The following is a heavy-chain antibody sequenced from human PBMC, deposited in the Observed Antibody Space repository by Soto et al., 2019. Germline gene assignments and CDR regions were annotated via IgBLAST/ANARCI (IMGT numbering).Heavy chain of an antibody. J-gene: IGHJ4*02. CDR1: GFTFTSYT. D-gene: IGHD6-13*01. Sequence: RGSLRLSCASSGFTFTSYTMNWVRQAPGKGLEWVSSISSSSDYIYYADSMKGRVTIPRDNAKNSLFLDMNSLTGEDTAVYYCARARVYATGPLDFWGQGTLVTVSS. V-gene: IGHV3-21*06. CDR2: ISSSSDYI. CDR3: ARARVYATGPLDF.